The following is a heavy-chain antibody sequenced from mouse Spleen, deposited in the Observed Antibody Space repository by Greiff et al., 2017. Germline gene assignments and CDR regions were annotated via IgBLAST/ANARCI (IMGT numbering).Heavy chain of an antibody. CDR2: INPNNGGT. D-gene: IGHD2-3*01. V-gene: IGHV1-22*01. Sequence: EVQLQQSGPELVKPGASVKMSCKASGYTFTDYNMHWVKQSHGKSLEWIGYINPNNGGTSYNQKFKGKATLTVNKSSSTAYMELRSLTSEDSAVYYCGYDGYPYTYFDVWGAGTTVTVSS. J-gene: IGHJ1*01. CDR3: GYDGYPYTYFDV. CDR1: GYTFTDYN.